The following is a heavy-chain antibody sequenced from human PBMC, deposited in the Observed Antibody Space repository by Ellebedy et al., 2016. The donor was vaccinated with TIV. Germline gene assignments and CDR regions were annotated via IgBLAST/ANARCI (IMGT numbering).Heavy chain of an antibody. J-gene: IGHJ6*02. D-gene: IGHD3-16*01. CDR2: IVVGSGNT. Sequence: SVKVSXXASGFTFTSSAVQWVRQARGQRLEWIGWIVVGSGNTNYAQKFQERVTITRDMSTSTAYMELSSLRSEDTAVYYCARAGVGELNYYYGMDVWGQGTTVTVSS. CDR3: ARAGVGELNYYYGMDV. CDR1: GFTFTSSA. V-gene: IGHV1-58*01.